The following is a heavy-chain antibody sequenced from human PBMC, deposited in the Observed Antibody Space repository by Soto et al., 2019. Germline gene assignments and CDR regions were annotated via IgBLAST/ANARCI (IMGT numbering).Heavy chain of an antibody. CDR1: GGSISSSNW. D-gene: IGHD6-13*01. CDR3: ARTPNSSSWYFSVD. Sequence: QVQLQESGPGLVKPSGTLSLTCAVSGGSISSSNWWSWVRQPPGKGLEWIGEIYHSGSTNYNPSRKSRVTISVDKSKDQFSLELSSVTAADTAVYYCARTPNSSSWYFSVDWGQGTLVTVSS. CDR2: IYHSGST. V-gene: IGHV4-4*02. J-gene: IGHJ4*02.